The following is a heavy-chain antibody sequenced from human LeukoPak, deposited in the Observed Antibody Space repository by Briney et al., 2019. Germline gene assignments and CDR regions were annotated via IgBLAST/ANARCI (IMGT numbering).Heavy chain of an antibody. J-gene: IGHJ4*02. CDR1: GFIFSDYY. Sequence: GGSLRLSCAASGFIFSDYYMSWIRQAPGKGLEWVSYISSSGSTMYYTDSVKGRFTISRDNSKNSLYLQMNSLRAEDTALYYCAKDIGDSTGFDYWGQGTLVTVSS. V-gene: IGHV3-11*01. CDR2: ISSSGSTM. CDR3: AKDIGDSTGFDY. D-gene: IGHD2-21*02.